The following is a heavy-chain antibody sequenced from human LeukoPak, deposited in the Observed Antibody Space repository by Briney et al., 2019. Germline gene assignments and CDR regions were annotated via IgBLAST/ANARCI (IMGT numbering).Heavy chain of an antibody. CDR1: GDIITNYW. J-gene: IGHJ4*02. V-gene: IGHV5-51*01. CDR3: VRLDGIQLMSPFDS. D-gene: IGHD4-11*01. Sequence: GESLKISCKVSGDIITNYWIGWVRQMPGTGLEWMGIVYSGDSDAKYSPSFQGHVTISADKSINTAYLQWSSLQASDTAMYFCVRLDGIQLMSPFDSWGPGTQVTVSS. CDR2: VYSGDSDA.